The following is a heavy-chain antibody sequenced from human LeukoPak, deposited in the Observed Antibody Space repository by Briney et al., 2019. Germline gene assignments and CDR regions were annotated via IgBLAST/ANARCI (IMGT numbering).Heavy chain of an antibody. V-gene: IGHV1-69*04. CDR2: IIPILGIA. J-gene: IGHJ6*03. D-gene: IGHD3-3*01. CDR1: GGTFSSYA. Sequence: GASVKVSCKASGGTFSSYAISWVRQAPGQGLEWMGRIIPILGIANYAQKFQGRVTITADKSTSTAYMELSSLRSDDTAVYYCARDLWSGYYRGLHYYYYMDVWGKGTTVTVSS. CDR3: ARDLWSGYYRGLHYYYYMDV.